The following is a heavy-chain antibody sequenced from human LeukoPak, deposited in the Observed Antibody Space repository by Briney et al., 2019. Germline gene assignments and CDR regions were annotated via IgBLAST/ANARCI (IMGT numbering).Heavy chain of an antibody. CDR2: IRYDGSNK. D-gene: IGHD4-17*01. CDR1: GVTFSSYG. Sequence: GGSLRLSCAASGVTFSSYGMHWVRQAPGKGLEWVAFIRYDGSNKYYADSVKGRFTISRDNSKNTLYLQMNSLRAEDTAVYYCARDSVTTGGYFDYWGQGTLVTVSS. CDR3: ARDSVTTGGYFDY. V-gene: IGHV3-30*02. J-gene: IGHJ4*02.